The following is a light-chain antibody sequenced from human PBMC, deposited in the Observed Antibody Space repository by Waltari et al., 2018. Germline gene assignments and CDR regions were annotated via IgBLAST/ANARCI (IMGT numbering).Light chain of an antibody. Sequence: QSAPTHPASVSGSPGQSITTSCTGTSSHVGGYDFLSWPQQYPGKAPKVMIYGVNNRPSGVSNRFSGSKSGNTASLIISGLQADDEADYYCSSYTTSGTLVFGTGTKVTVL. V-gene: IGLV2-14*01. CDR2: GVN. CDR1: SSHVGGYDF. J-gene: IGLJ1*01. CDR3: SSYTTSGTLV.